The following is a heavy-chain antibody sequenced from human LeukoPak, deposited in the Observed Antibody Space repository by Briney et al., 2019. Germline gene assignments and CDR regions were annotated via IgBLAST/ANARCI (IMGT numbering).Heavy chain of an antibody. CDR2: MNPNSGNT. V-gene: IGHV1-8*01. D-gene: IGHD6-6*01. CDR3: AREVEQFAARYYYYYYMDV. J-gene: IGHJ6*03. Sequence: ASVKVSCKASGYTFTSYDINWVRQATGQGLEWMGWMNPNSGNTGYAQKSQGRVAMTRNTSISTAYMELSSLRSEDTAVYYCAREVEQFAARYYYYYYMDVWGKGTTVTVSS. CDR1: GYTFTSYD.